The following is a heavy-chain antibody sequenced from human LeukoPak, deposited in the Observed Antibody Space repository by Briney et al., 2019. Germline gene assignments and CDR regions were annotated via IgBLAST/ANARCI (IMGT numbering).Heavy chain of an antibody. J-gene: IGHJ4*02. CDR1: GYRFTNYW. V-gene: IGHV5-51*01. Sequence: GESLKISCKGSGYRFTNYWIGWVRQMPGKGLEWMGIIYLGDSDTRYNPSFQGQVTFSADKSISTAYLQWSSLKASDTAMYYCATSKVPRYSSTLENFSDSSGYYPDWGQGTLVTVSS. D-gene: IGHD3-22*01. CDR2: IYLGDSDT. CDR3: ATSKVPRYSSTLENFSDSSGYYPD.